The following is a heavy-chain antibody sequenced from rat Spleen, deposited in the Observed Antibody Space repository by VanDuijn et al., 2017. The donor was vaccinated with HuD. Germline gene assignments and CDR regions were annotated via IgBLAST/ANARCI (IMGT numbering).Heavy chain of an antibody. CDR3: ARSNGYGPFDY. Sequence: QVQLKESGPGLVQPSQTLSLTCTVSGFSLTSNSVSWVRQPPGKGLEWIAAMSGGRSTYYNSALESRLSISGDSSKSQIFLKINSLQTEDTAMYFCARSNGYGPFDYWGQGVMVTVSS. V-gene: IGHV2-6*01. J-gene: IGHJ2*01. D-gene: IGHD1-3*01. CDR2: MSGGRST. CDR1: GFSLTSNS.